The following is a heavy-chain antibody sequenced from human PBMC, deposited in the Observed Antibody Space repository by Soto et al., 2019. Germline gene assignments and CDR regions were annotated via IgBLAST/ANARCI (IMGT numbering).Heavy chain of an antibody. J-gene: IGHJ4*02. CDR3: AKDFRRGYYDSSGYYYFDY. CDR2: ISGSGGSA. D-gene: IGHD3-22*01. V-gene: IGHV3-23*01. Sequence: GESLKISCAASGFTFSSYAMSWVRQAPGKGLEWVSAISGSGGSAYYADTVKGRFTISRDNSKNTLYLQMNSLRAEDTAVYYCAKDFRRGYYDSSGYYYFDYWGQGTLVTVSS. CDR1: GFTFSSYA.